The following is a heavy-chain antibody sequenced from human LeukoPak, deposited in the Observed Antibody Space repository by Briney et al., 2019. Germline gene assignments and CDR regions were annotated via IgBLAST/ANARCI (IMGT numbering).Heavy chain of an antibody. Sequence: EGSLRLSCAASGFTFSSYGMHWVRQAPGKGLEWVAFIRYDGSNKYYADSVKGRFTISRDNSKNTLYLQMNSLRAEDTAVYYCAKDARPVSYNWFDPWGQGTLVTVSS. D-gene: IGHD6-6*01. V-gene: IGHV3-30*02. CDR1: GFTFSSYG. CDR3: AKDARPVSYNWFDP. CDR2: IRYDGSNK. J-gene: IGHJ5*02.